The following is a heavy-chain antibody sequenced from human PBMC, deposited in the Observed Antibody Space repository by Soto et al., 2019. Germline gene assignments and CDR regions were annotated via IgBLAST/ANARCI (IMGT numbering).Heavy chain of an antibody. V-gene: IGHV3-21*01. CDR3: AREGAVAGHYDY. D-gene: IGHD6-19*01. Sequence: EVQLVESGGGLVKPGGSLRLSCAASGFTFSSYSMNWVRQAPGKGLEWVSSISSSSSYIYYADSVKGRFTISRDNAKNSLYLQMKSLRAEDTAVYYCAREGAVAGHYDYWGQGTLVTVSS. CDR1: GFTFSSYS. CDR2: ISSSSSYI. J-gene: IGHJ4*02.